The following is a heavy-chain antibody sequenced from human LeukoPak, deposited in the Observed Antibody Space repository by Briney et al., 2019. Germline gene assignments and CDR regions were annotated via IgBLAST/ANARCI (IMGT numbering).Heavy chain of an antibody. Sequence: SETLSLTCAVYGGSFSGYYWSWIRQPPGKGVEWIGEINHSGSTNYNPSLKSRVTISVDTSKNQFSLKLSSVTAADTAVYYCARGRRSGSYLGYWGQGTLVTVSS. V-gene: IGHV4-34*01. CDR1: GGSFSGYY. CDR3: ARGRRSGSYLGY. D-gene: IGHD1-26*01. CDR2: INHSGST. J-gene: IGHJ4*02.